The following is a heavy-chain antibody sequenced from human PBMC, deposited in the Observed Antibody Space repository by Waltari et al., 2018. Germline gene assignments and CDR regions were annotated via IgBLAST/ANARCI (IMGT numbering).Heavy chain of an antibody. D-gene: IGHD6-19*01. CDR2: IYPGDSDT. V-gene: IGHV5-51*01. CDR3: ARTIAVAYVAFDI. Sequence: EVQLVPSGAEVKKPGEALKISCKVSGYSFTSNWIGWCRQMPWKGLEWMGIIYPGDSDTRYSPSFQGQVTISADKSISTAYLQWSSLKASDTAMYYCARTIAVAYVAFDIWGQGTMVTVSS. CDR1: GYSFTSNW. J-gene: IGHJ3*02.